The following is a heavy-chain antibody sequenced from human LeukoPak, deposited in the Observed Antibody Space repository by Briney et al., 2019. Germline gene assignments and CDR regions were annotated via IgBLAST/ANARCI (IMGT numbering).Heavy chain of an antibody. J-gene: IGHJ6*02. CDR3: ATYTHWVAGDV. CDR1: GFTFSDSW. V-gene: IGHV3-7*01. D-gene: IGHD3-16*01. Sequence: GPLRLSCAASGFTFSDSWMSWVRQAPGKGLEWVANMNQDGSAKDYVDSVKGRFTISRDNARNSLYLQMSSLRAEDTAVYYCATYTHWVAGDVWGQGTTVTVSS. CDR2: MNQDGSAK.